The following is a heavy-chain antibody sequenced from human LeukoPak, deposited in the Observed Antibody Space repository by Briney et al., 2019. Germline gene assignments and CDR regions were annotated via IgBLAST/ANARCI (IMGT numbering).Heavy chain of an antibody. Sequence: SETLSLTCTVSGGSISSYYWSWIRQPPGKGLEWIGYIYYSGSTNYNPSLKSRVTISVDTSKSQFSLKLSSVTAADTAVYYCARGFWSGHKNWFDPWGQGTLVTVSS. CDR1: GGSISSYY. CDR2: IYYSGST. D-gene: IGHD3-3*01. CDR3: ARGFWSGHKNWFDP. J-gene: IGHJ5*02. V-gene: IGHV4-59*01.